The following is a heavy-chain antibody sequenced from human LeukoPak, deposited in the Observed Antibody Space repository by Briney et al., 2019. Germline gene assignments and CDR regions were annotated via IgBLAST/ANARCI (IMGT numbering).Heavy chain of an antibody. CDR1: GFTSTIYG. Sequence: GGSLRLSCTASGFTSTIYGITWVRQAPGKGLEWVATISGTGARTYYADSAKGRFTISRDNSKNTLYLQMNSLRAEDTAVYYCARDYYDSSGYYPAFDYWGQGTLVTVSS. J-gene: IGHJ4*02. V-gene: IGHV3-23*01. D-gene: IGHD3-22*01. CDR3: ARDYYDSSGYYPAFDY. CDR2: ISGTGART.